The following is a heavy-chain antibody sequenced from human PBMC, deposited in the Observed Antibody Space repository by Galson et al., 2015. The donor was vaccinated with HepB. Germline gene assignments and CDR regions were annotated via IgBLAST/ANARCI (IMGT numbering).Heavy chain of an antibody. D-gene: IGHD6-19*01. J-gene: IGHJ6*02. CDR1: GFIFSEYY. Sequence: SLRLSCAGSGFIFSEYYMSWIRQAPGKGLEWLSYISGSGAYSNYADSVKGRFTISRDNTKNSLYLQMNSLRAEDTAVYFCARDPGISGDMDVWGQGTTVTVSS. V-gene: IGHV3-11*05. CDR3: ARDPGISGDMDV. CDR2: ISGSGAYS.